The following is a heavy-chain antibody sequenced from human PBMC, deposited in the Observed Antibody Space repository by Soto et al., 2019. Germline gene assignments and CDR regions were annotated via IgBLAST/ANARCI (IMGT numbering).Heavy chain of an antibody. D-gene: IGHD6-13*01. CDR3: ARADTAYSSSWTPAYYGMDV. V-gene: IGHV1-18*04. CDR2: ISAYNGNT. J-gene: IGHJ6*02. Sequence: QVQLVQSGAEVKKPGASVKVSCKASGYTFTSYGISWVRQAPGQGLEWMGWISAYNGNTNYAQKLQGRVTMTTDTSTITAYMELRSLRSDDTAVYYCARADTAYSSSWTPAYYGMDVWGQGTTVTVSS. CDR1: GYTFTSYG.